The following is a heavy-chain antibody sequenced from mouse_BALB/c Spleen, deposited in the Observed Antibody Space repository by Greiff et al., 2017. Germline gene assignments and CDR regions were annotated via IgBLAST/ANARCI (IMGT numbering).Heavy chain of an antibody. J-gene: IGHJ2*01. D-gene: IGHD2-3*01. CDR1: GYTFSSYW. CDR3: ARSFDGYYVGFDY. CDR2: ILPGSGST. V-gene: IGHV1-9*01. Sequence: QVQLQQSGAELMKPGASVKISCKATGYTFSSYWIEWVKQRPGHGLEWIGEILPGSGSTNYNEKFKGKATFTADTSSNTAYMQLSSLTSEDSAVYFCARSFDGYYVGFDYWGQGTTLTVSS.